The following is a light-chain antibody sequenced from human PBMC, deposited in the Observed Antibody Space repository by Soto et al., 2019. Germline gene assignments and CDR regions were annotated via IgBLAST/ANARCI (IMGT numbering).Light chain of an antibody. CDR3: QQFRSFPIT. J-gene: IGKJ5*01. V-gene: IGKV3D-15*01. Sequence: EIVMTQSPATLSVSPGERATLSCRASQSVSSNLAWYQQKPGQAPRLLIYGASSRATGIPDRFSGSGSGTDFTLTISRLEPEDFATYYCQQFRSFPITFGQGTHWRL. CDR2: GAS. CDR1: QSVSSN.